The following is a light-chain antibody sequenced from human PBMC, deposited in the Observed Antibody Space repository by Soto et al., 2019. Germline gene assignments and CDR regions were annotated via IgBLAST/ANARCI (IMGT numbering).Light chain of an antibody. CDR1: QSVTSSY. V-gene: IGKV3-20*01. CDR2: GAS. Sequence: EVVLTQSPGTLSLSPGERATLSCRASQSVTSSYLASYQQKPGQAPTLLIYGASSRATGIPDRFSGSGSGTDFTLTISRLEPEDFAVYFCQQYHTWPAFGRGTRVEIK. J-gene: IGKJ4*02. CDR3: QQYHTWPA.